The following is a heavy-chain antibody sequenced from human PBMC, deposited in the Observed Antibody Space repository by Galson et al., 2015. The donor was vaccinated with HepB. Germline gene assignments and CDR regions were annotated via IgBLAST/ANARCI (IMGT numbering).Heavy chain of an antibody. D-gene: IGHD3-22*01. Sequence: PALVKPTQTLTLTCTVSGFSVSKSGVAVGWIRQPPGKALEWLALIYWDDDKRYSPSLKNRLTITKANSKNQVVLTMTNMDPVDTATYYCAHRGYDSSGYLNWFDPWGQGTLVTVSS. J-gene: IGHJ5*02. V-gene: IGHV2-5*02. CDR2: IYWDDDK. CDR3: AHRGYDSSGYLNWFDP. CDR1: GFSVSKSGVA.